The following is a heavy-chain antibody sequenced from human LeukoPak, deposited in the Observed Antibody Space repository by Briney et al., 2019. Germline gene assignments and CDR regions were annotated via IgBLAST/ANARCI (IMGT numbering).Heavy chain of an antibody. V-gene: IGHV1-69*13. CDR2: IIPIFGTA. D-gene: IGHD2-15*01. CDR3: ARGIVVVVAATPLDY. Sequence: ASVKVSCKASGYTFTSYGISWVRQAPGQGLEWMGGIIPIFGTANYAQKFQGRVTITADESTSTAYMELSSLRSEDTAVYCCARGIVVVVAATPLDYWGQGTLVTVSS. CDR1: GYTFTSYG. J-gene: IGHJ4*02.